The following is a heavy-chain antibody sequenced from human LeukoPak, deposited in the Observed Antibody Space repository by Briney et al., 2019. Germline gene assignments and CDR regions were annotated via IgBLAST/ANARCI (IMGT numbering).Heavy chain of an antibody. CDR1: GGSISTGSYY. J-gene: IGHJ4*02. CDR2: IYYSGST. Sequence: SETLSLTCTVSGGSISTGSYYWGWIRQPPGKGLEWIGSIYYSGSTYCNPSLMSRVTISVDTSKNQFSLKLSSVTAADTAVYYCAREGGDGYNAFDYWGQGTLVTVSS. V-gene: IGHV4-39*07. D-gene: IGHD5-24*01. CDR3: AREGGDGYNAFDY.